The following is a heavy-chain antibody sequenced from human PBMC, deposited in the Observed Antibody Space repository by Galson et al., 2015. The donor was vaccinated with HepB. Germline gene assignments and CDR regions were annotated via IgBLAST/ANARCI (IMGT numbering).Heavy chain of an antibody. CDR2: MNTNTGKP. Sequence: SCKASGYTFTDYVVNWVRQAPGQGLEWMGWMNTNTGKPTYAPGFAGRFVFSLDTSVTTAYLQISSLETDDTAVYYCARSPLRFLDWLPYHDYYYMDVWGEGTTVTVSS. CDR3: ARSPLRFLDWLPYHDYYYMDV. V-gene: IGHV7-4-1*02. J-gene: IGHJ6*03. D-gene: IGHD3-3*01. CDR1: GYTFTDYV.